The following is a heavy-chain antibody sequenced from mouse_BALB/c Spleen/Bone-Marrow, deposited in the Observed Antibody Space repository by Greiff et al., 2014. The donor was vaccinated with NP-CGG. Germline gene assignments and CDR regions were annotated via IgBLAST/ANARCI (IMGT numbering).Heavy chain of an antibody. Sequence: VQLQQSGAELAKPGASVKMSCKASGYTFTSYWTHWVKQRPGQGLEWIGYINPSTGYTEYNQKFKDKATLTADKSSSTAHMQLSSLTSEDSAVYYCARSSGYDGFAYWGQGTLVTVSA. CDR3: ARSSGYDGFAY. V-gene: IGHV1-7*01. CDR2: INPSTGYT. J-gene: IGHJ3*01. D-gene: IGHD2-2*01. CDR1: GYTFTSYW.